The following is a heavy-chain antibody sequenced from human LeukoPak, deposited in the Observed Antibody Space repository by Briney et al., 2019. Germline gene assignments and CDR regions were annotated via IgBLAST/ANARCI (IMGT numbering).Heavy chain of an antibody. CDR2: ISYDGSNK. CDR1: GFTFSSYA. J-gene: IGHJ4*02. Sequence: GGSLRLSCAASGFTFSSYAMSWVRQAPGKGLEWVAVISYDGSNKYYADSVKGRFTISRDNSKNTLYLQMNSLRAEDTAVYYCAKDGDDWAGGNWGQGTLVTVSS. D-gene: IGHD3-9*01. CDR3: AKDGDDWAGGN. V-gene: IGHV3-30*18.